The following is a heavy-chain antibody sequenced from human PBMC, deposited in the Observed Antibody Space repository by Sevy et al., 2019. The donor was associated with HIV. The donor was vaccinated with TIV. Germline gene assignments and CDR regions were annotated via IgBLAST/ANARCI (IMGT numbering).Heavy chain of an antibody. Sequence: GGSLRLSCAVSGFTFNNYAMSWVRQAPGKGLEWVSYISSSGSTMYYADSVKGRFTISRDNAKNSLYLQMNSLRAEDTAVYYCARLAAAGTGYWSQGTLVTVSS. CDR3: ARLAAAGTGY. CDR1: GFTFNNYA. J-gene: IGHJ4*02. CDR2: ISSSGSTM. D-gene: IGHD6-13*01. V-gene: IGHV3-48*03.